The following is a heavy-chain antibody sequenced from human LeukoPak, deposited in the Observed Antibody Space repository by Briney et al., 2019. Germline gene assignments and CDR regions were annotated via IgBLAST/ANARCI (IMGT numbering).Heavy chain of an antibody. CDR1: GYTFTTYG. J-gene: IGHJ4*02. D-gene: IGHD3-16*01. CDR3: AREGLGELTLDC. Sequence: ASVKVSCKSSGYTFTTYGITWVRQAPGQGLEWMGWISTDNGDTNYAQKLQGRVTMTTDTSTSTAYMELRSLRFDDTAVYYCAREGLGELTLDCWGQGTLVTVSS. V-gene: IGHV1-18*01. CDR2: ISTDNGDT.